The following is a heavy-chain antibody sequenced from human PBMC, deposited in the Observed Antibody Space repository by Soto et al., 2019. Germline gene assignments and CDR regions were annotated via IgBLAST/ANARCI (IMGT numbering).Heavy chain of an antibody. V-gene: IGHV3-11*06. Sequence: GASLRLSCAASGFTLSDHYMSWTRQAPRRGLEWMGCSTNSGPFTRYPASVKGRFSISRDKANNSLYLQISSMRGDDTAIYYCVRSCDKYNLLDYCGPGTLVTVYS. CDR3: VRSCDKYNLLDY. CDR2: STNSGPFT. CDR1: GFTLSDHY. J-gene: IGHJ4*02. D-gene: IGHD1-20*01.